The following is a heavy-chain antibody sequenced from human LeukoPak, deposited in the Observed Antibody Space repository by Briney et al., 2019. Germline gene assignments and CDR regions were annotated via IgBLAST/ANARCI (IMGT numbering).Heavy chain of an antibody. Sequence: GASVKVSCKTSGYTFTRCAVHWVRQAPGQRLEWMGWIHAGSGNTKYSQKLQGRVTIARDTSASTIYMELSSLRFEDTAVYFCTIGLAGDWDAFGIWGLGTMVTVSS. CDR2: IHAGSGNT. CDR3: TIGLAGDWDAFGI. V-gene: IGHV1-3*01. J-gene: IGHJ3*02. CDR1: GYTFTRCA. D-gene: IGHD6-19*01.